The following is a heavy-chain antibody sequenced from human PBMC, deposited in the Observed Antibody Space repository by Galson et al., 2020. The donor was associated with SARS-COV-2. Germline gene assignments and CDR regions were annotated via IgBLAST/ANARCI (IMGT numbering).Heavy chain of an antibody. V-gene: IGHV4-39*01. CDR1: GGSISSDSYY. CDR3: ARHEDFGYNYGSYYYAMEV. D-gene: IGHD5-18*01. J-gene: IGHJ6*02. Sequence: ETSETLSLTCTVSGGSISSDSYYWGWIRQPPGKGLEWIGSIYYTGSTYYNPSLKSRVTISVDRSKNHFSMKLSSVTAADTAVYYCARHEDFGYNYGSYYYAMEVWGQGTTVTVSS. CDR2: IYYTGST.